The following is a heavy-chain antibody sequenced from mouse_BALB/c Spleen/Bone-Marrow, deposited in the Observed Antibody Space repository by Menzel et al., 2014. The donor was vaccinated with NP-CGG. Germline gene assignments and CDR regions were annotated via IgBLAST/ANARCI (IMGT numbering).Heavy chain of an antibody. CDR3: TRGGSSPYYFDY. CDR1: GYTFTGYW. Sequence: VQLQQSGAELVRPGASVKLSCKASGYTFTGYWINWVKQRPGQGLEWIGNIYPSDSYTNYNQKFKDKATLTVDKSSTTAYMQLSSPTSEDSAVYYCTRGGSSPYYFDYWGQGSTLTVSS. D-gene: IGHD1-1*01. CDR2: IYPSDSYT. J-gene: IGHJ2*01. V-gene: IGHV1-69*02.